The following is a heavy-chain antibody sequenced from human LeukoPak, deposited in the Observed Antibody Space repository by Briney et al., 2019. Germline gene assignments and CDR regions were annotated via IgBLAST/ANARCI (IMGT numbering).Heavy chain of an antibody. CDR1: GGSISSYY. Sequence: SSETLSLTCIVSGGSISSYYWSWIRQPPGKGLEWIGSIYYSGSTNYNPSLRSRVTISIDTSKNQFSLKLTSVTAADTAMYYCASSDYDYYAMDVWGQGTTVTVSS. D-gene: IGHD6-6*01. V-gene: IGHV4-59*08. J-gene: IGHJ6*02. CDR3: ASSDYDYYAMDV. CDR2: IYYSGST.